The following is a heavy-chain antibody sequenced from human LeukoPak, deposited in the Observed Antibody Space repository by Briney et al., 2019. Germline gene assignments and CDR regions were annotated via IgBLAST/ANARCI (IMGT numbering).Heavy chain of an antibody. CDR3: ARGAYSFDY. V-gene: IGHV4-4*07. Sequence: SETLSLTCTVSGGSITGSHWSWLRQSAGKGLEWIGRIYSSGTTNYNPSLKSRVAMSLDTSKNQFSLRLSSMTAADTAVYYCARGAYSFDYWGQGTLVTVSS. CDR1: GGSITGSH. J-gene: IGHJ4*02. CDR2: IYSSGTT.